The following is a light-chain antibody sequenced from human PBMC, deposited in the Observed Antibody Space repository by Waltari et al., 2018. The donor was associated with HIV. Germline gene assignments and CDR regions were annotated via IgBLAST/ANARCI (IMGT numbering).Light chain of an antibody. Sequence: QSVLTQPPSVSAAPGQKVTISCSGSSSNIGNNYVSWYQQLPGTAPKLLIYENNKRPPGIPDRSSGSKSGTSATLGITGLQTGDEADYYCGTWDSSLSAVVFGGGTKLTVL. CDR2: ENN. CDR3: GTWDSSLSAVV. V-gene: IGLV1-51*02. CDR1: SSNIGNNY. J-gene: IGLJ2*01.